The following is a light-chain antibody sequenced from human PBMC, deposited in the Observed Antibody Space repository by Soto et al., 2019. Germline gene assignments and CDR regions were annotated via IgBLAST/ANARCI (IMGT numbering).Light chain of an antibody. CDR1: ALPNQY. Sequence: SYELTQPPSVSVSPGQTARITCSGDALPNQYAYWYQQKPGQAPVLVIYKDIERPSGIPERFSGSSSGTTVTLTISGVQAEDEADYYCQSADSSGTYRVFGGGTKVTVL. CDR3: QSADSSGTYRV. V-gene: IGLV3-25*02. J-gene: IGLJ3*02. CDR2: KDI.